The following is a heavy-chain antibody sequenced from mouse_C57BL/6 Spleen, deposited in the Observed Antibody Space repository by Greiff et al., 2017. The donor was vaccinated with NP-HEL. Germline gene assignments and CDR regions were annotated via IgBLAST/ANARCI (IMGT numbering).Heavy chain of an antibody. Sequence: QVHVKQSGAELVRPGTSVKMSCKASGYTFTNYWIGWAKQRPGHGLEWIGDIYPGGGYTNYNEKFKGKATLTADKSSSTAYMQFSSLTSEDSAIYYCARRGSSYNWFAYWGQGTLVTVSA. CDR3: ARRGSSYNWFAY. D-gene: IGHD1-1*01. J-gene: IGHJ3*01. CDR2: IYPGGGYT. V-gene: IGHV1-63*01. CDR1: GYTFTNYW.